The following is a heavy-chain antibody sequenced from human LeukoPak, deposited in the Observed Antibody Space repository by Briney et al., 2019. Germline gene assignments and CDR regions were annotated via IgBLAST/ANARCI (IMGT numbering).Heavy chain of an antibody. Sequence: PGGSLRLSCAASGFTFSSSTMNWVRQAPGKGLEWASSIGRSSRDMYYADSVRGRFTISRDNGKNSLFLQMNSLRAEETSVSYCVRGDSRDYWGQGTLVTVSS. V-gene: IGHV3-21*01. CDR2: IGRSSRDM. J-gene: IGHJ4*02. CDR3: VRGDSRDY. D-gene: IGHD6-13*01. CDR1: GFTFSSST.